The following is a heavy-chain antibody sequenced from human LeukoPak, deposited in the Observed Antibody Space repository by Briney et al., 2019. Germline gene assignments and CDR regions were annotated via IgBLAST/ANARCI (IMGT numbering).Heavy chain of an antibody. CDR3: ARHRARGRHNWFDP. CDR1: GGSFSGYY. Sequence: SETLSLTCAVYGGSFSGYYWSWIRQPPGKGLEWIGEINHSGSTNYNPSLKSRVTISVDTSKNQFSLKLSSVTAADTAVYYCARHRARGRHNWFDPWGQGTLVTVSS. CDR2: INHSGST. V-gene: IGHV4-34*01. J-gene: IGHJ5*02. D-gene: IGHD2-15*01.